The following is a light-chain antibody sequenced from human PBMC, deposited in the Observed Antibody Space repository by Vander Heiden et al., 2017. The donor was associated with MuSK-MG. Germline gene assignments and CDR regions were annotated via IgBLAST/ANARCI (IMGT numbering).Light chain of an antibody. V-gene: IGKV3-11*01. Sequence: EIVLTQSPATLSLSPGERATLSCRASQSVSSYLAWYQQKPGQAPRLLIYDASNRATGTPARFSRSAYGTDFTLTISSLDPEDFAVYYCQQRSKWPAWTFGQGTKVEIK. J-gene: IGKJ1*01. CDR3: QQRSKWPAWT. CDR2: DAS. CDR1: QSVSSY.